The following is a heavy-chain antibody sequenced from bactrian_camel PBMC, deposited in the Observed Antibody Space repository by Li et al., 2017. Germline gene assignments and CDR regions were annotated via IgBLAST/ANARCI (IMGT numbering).Heavy chain of an antibody. Sequence: VQLVESGGGSVQTGGSLRLSCAASGFTFSSSAMSWVRRAPGKGLEWVSGVASNGGSTEYADSIVGRFTISRDNAKNMVYLHMTSLKPEDTGVDTVLGTTSRATIVTILVIGARGPRSPSP. CDR3: LGTTSRATIVTILV. J-gene: IGHJ6*01. CDR2: VASNGGST. D-gene: IGHD4*01. V-gene: IGHV3S40*01. CDR1: GFTFSSSA.